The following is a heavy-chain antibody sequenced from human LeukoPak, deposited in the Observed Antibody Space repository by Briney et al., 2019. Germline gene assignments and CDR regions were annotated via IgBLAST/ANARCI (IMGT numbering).Heavy chain of an antibody. CDR3: ASRLYYHDSSGNFDY. Sequence: SVKVSXKASGGTFSSYAISWVRQAPGQGLEWMGRIIPIFGTANYAQKFQGRVTITTDESTSTAYKELSSLRSEDTAVYYCASRLYYHDSSGNFDYWGQGTLVTVSS. CDR1: GGTFSSYA. V-gene: IGHV1-69*05. J-gene: IGHJ4*02. D-gene: IGHD3-22*01. CDR2: IIPIFGTA.